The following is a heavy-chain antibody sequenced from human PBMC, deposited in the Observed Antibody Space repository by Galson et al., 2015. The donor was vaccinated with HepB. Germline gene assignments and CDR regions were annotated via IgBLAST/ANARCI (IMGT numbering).Heavy chain of an antibody. CDR3: AKVWRNSGSYSESRDN. D-gene: IGHD3-10*01. Sequence: SLRLSCAASGFTFSSYAMSWVRQAPGKGLEWVSAISGSGGSTNYADSVKGRFTISRDNSKNTLYLQMNSLRAEETAVYYCAKVWRNSGSYSESRDNWGQVTLVTVSS. CDR1: GFTFSSYA. CDR2: ISGSGGST. J-gene: IGHJ4*02. V-gene: IGHV3-23*01.